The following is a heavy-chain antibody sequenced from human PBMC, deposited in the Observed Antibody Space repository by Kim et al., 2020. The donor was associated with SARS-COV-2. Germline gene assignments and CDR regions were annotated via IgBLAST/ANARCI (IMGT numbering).Heavy chain of an antibody. Sequence: GGSLRLSCAASGFTFNIYWMTWVRQPPGKGLEWVANIKEDGSEKHYVDSVKGRFTISRDNAKNSLYLQMNSLRAEDTAVYYCARGLPYFDYWGQGTLITVSS. V-gene: IGHV3-7*03. J-gene: IGHJ4*02. CDR3: ARGLPYFDY. CDR2: IKEDGSEK. CDR1: GFTFNIYW.